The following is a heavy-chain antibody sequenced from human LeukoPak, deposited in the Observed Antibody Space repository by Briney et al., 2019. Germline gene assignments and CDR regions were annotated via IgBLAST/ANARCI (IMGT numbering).Heavy chain of an antibody. CDR3: ARDDYGDYPPFDY. Sequence: NPGGSLSLSCAASGFTFSSYSMNWVRQAPRTGLEWVSSISSSSSYIYYAHSVKGRFTISRDNAKNSLYLQMNSLRAEDTAVYYCARDDYGDYPPFDYWGQGTLVTVFS. CDR2: ISSSSSYI. D-gene: IGHD4-17*01. CDR1: GFTFSSYS. V-gene: IGHV3-21*01. J-gene: IGHJ4*02.